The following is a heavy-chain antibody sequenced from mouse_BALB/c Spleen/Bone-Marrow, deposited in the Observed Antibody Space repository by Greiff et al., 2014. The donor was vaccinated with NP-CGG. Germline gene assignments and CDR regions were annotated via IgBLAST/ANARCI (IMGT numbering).Heavy chain of an antibody. J-gene: IGHJ2*01. CDR1: GYTFTSYW. CDR3: ASKGDYGSFDY. D-gene: IGHD1-1*02. V-gene: IGHV1-87*01. CDR2: IYPGDGDT. Sequence: VQLQQSGAELARPGASVELSCKASGYTFTSYWMQGVKQRPGQGLEWIGAIYPGDGDTRYTQKFKGKATLTADKSSSTAYMQLSSLASEDSAVYYCASKGDYGSFDYWGQGTTLTVSS.